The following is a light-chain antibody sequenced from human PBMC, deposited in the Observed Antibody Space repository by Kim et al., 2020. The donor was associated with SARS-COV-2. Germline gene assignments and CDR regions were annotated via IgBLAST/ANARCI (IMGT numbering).Light chain of an antibody. CDR2: DAS. V-gene: IGKV3-11*01. Sequence: LSPGERATLSCRASQSVSSYLAWYQQKPGQAPRLLIYDASSRATGIPARFSGSGSGTDFTLTISSLEPEDFAVYYCQQRSNCPLTFGGGTKVEIK. CDR3: QQRSNCPLT. J-gene: IGKJ4*01. CDR1: QSVSSY.